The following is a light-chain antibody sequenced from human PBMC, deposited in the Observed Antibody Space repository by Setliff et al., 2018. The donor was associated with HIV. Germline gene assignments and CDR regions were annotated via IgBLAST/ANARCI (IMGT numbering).Light chain of an antibody. CDR1: TSDVGGYDF. V-gene: IGLV2-11*01. Sequence: QSVLTQPRSVSGSPGQSVTISCSGSTSDVGGYDFVSWYQHHPGRAPKLMIYDVNKRPSGVPDRFSASKSGNTASLTISGLQAEDEADYYCCSYAGSQTFLFGTGTK. J-gene: IGLJ1*01. CDR2: DVN. CDR3: CSYAGSQTFL.